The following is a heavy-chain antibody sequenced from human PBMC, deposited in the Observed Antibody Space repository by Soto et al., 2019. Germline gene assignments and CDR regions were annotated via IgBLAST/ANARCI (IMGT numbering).Heavy chain of an antibody. CDR3: AADRGYL. CDR2: IVVGTGDT. J-gene: IGHJ5*02. V-gene: IGHV1-58*01. CDR1: GFTFTSSS. D-gene: IGHD3-10*01. Sequence: QMQLVHSGPEVKKPGTSVKVSCKASGFTFTSSSVQWVRQVRGQGLEWMGWIVVGTGDTKYAQKFQERVTFNKDISTSTAYMEVSSLRSEDTAMYYCAADRGYLWGQGTLVTVSS.